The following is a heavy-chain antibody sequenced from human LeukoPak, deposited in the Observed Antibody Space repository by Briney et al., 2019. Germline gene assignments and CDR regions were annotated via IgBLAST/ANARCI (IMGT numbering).Heavy chain of an antibody. Sequence: PSETLSLTCTVSGGSISSHYWSWIRQPPGKGLEWIGYIYYSGGTNYNPSLKSRVTISVDTSKNQFSLKLSSVTAADTAVYYCARYTIFGVVTRFDPWGQGTLVTVSS. CDR3: ARYTIFGVVTRFDP. CDR1: GGSISSHY. J-gene: IGHJ5*02. D-gene: IGHD3-3*01. V-gene: IGHV4-59*11. CDR2: IYYSGGT.